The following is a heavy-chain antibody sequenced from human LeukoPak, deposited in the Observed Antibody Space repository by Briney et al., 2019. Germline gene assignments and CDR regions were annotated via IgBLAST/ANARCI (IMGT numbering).Heavy chain of an antibody. Sequence: ASVKVSCKAPGYTFTSYAMNWVRQAPGQGLEWMGWINTNTGNPTYAQGFTGRFVFSLDTSVSTAYLQISSLKAEDTAVYYCARDHCTNGVCYPEAFDIWGQGTMVTVSS. D-gene: IGHD2-8*01. CDR3: ARDHCTNGVCYPEAFDI. V-gene: IGHV7-4-1*02. J-gene: IGHJ3*02. CDR1: GYTFTSYA. CDR2: INTNTGNP.